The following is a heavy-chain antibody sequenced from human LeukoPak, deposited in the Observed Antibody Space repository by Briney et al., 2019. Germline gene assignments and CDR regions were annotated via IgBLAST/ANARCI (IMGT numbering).Heavy chain of an antibody. CDR1: GGTFSSYA. D-gene: IGHD6-13*01. Sequence: ASVKVSCKASGGTFSSYAMNWVRQAPGQGLEWMGWINTNTGNPTYAQGFTGRFVFSLDTSVSTAYLRISSLKAEDTAVYYCARDVSSSWDAFDIWGQGTMVTVSS. J-gene: IGHJ3*02. CDR2: INTNTGNP. CDR3: ARDVSSSWDAFDI. V-gene: IGHV7-4-1*02.